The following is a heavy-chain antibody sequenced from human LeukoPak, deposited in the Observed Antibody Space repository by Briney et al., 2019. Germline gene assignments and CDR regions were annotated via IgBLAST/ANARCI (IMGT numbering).Heavy chain of an antibody. CDR3: ARLAEYSSSTVGDY. CDR2: IKQDGSEK. CDR1: GSTFSSYW. Sequence: GGSLRLSCAASGSTFSSYWMSWVRQAPGKGPEWVANIKQDGSEKYYVDSVKGRFTISRDNAKNSLYLQMNSLRAEDTAVYYCARLAEYSSSTVGDYWGQGTLVTVSS. J-gene: IGHJ4*02. V-gene: IGHV3-7*01. D-gene: IGHD6-6*01.